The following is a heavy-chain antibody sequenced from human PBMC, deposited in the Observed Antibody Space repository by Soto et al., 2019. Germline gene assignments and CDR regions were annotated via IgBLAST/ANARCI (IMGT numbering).Heavy chain of an antibody. D-gene: IGHD3-9*01. Sequence: GGSLRLSCAASGFTFSSYGMHWVRQAPGKGLEWVAVIWYDGSNKYYADSVKGRFTISRDNSKNTLYLQMNSLRAEDTAVYYCAREPYDILTGYYQAGYYGMDVWGQGTTVTVSS. CDR1: GFTFSSYG. CDR2: IWYDGSNK. V-gene: IGHV3-33*01. CDR3: AREPYDILTGYYQAGYYGMDV. J-gene: IGHJ6*02.